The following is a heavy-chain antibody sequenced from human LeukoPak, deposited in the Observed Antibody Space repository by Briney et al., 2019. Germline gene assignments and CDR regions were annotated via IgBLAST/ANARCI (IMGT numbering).Heavy chain of an antibody. CDR2: ISYDGSNK. D-gene: IGHD6-19*01. CDR3: ARDMSSSGCDY. Sequence: SGGSLRLSCAASGFTFSSYAMHWVRQAPGKGLEWVAVISYDGSNKYYADSVKGRFTISRDNSKNTLYLQMNSLRAEDTAVYYCARDMSSSGCDYWGRGTLVTVSS. CDR1: GFTFSSYA. V-gene: IGHV3-30-3*01. J-gene: IGHJ4*02.